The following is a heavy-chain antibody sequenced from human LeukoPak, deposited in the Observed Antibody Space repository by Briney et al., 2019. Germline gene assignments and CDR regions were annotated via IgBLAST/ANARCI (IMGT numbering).Heavy chain of an antibody. CDR1: GGTFSSYA. CDR3: ARDPDYGGNSDY. CDR2: IIPIFGTA. Sequence: SVKVPCKASGGTFSSYAISWVRQAPGQGLEWMGGIIPIFGTANYAQKFQGRVTITADESTSTAYMELSSLRSEDTAVYYCARDPDYGGNSDYWGQGTLVTVSS. J-gene: IGHJ4*02. D-gene: IGHD4-23*01. V-gene: IGHV1-69*13.